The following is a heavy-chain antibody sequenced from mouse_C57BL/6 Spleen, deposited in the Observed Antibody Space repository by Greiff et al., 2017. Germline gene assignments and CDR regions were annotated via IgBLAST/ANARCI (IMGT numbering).Heavy chain of an antibody. J-gene: IGHJ3*01. CDR3: ARNLYGSGPAWFAY. CDR2: IWSGGST. V-gene: IGHV2-2*01. CDR1: GFSLTSYG. Sequence: QVQLKESGPGLVQPSQSLSITCTVSGFSLTSYGVHWVRQSPGKGLEWLGVIWSGGSTDYNAAFISRLSISKDNSKSQVFFKMNSLQADDTAIYYCARNLYGSGPAWFAYWGQGTLVTVSA. D-gene: IGHD1-1*01.